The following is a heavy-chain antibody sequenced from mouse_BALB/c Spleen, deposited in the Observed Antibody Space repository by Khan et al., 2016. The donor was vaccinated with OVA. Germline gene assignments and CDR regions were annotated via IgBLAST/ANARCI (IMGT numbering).Heavy chain of an antibody. Sequence: VQLQQSGPGLVKPSQSLSLTCTVTGYSITTDYAWNWIRQFPGNKLEWMGYISYSGNTKYNPSLKSRISITRDTSKNQFFLQLKSVTTEDTARYYCARVYGGDFDYWSQGTTLTVSS. V-gene: IGHV3-2*02. CDR1: GYSITTDYA. CDR3: ARVYGGDFDY. CDR2: ISYSGNT. J-gene: IGHJ2*01. D-gene: IGHD1-1*01.